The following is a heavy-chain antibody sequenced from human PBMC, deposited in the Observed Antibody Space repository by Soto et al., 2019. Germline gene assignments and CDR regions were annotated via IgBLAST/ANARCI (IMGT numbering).Heavy chain of an antibody. J-gene: IGHJ6*02. CDR1: GFTFTSSA. CDR2: IVVGSGNT. V-gene: IGHV1-58*01. D-gene: IGHD6-6*01. CDR3: AAYLPLAARPIDKPGMDV. Sequence: QMQLVQSGPEVKKPGTSVKVSCKASGFTFTSSAVQWVRQASRQRLEWIGWIVVGSGNTNYAQKFQERVTITRDMSTSTAYMELSSPRSEDTAVYYCAAYLPLAARPIDKPGMDVWGQGTTVTVSS.